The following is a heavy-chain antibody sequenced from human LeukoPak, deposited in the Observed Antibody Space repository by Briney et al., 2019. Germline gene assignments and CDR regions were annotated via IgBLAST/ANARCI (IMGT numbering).Heavy chain of an antibody. Sequence: SETLSLTCAVHGGSFSGYYWSWIRQPPGKGLEWIGEINHSGSTNYNPSLKSRVTISVDTSKNQFSLKLSSVTAADTAVYYCATVVGIRYGYWGQGTLVTVSS. V-gene: IGHV4-34*01. J-gene: IGHJ4*02. CDR1: GGSFSGYY. D-gene: IGHD3-9*01. CDR2: INHSGST. CDR3: ATVVGIRYGY.